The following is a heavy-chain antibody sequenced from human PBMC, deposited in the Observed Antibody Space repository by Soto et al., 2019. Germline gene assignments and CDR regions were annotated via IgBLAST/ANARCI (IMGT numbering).Heavy chain of an antibody. D-gene: IGHD4-17*01. V-gene: IGHV3-21*01. CDR1: GFTFSSYS. CDR2: ISSSSSYI. J-gene: IGHJ4*02. CDR3: ARDLSTVAPGDYFDY. Sequence: VGSLRLSCAASGFTFSSYSMNWVRQAPGKGLEWVSSISSSSSYIYYADSVKGRFTISRDNAKNSLYLQMNSLRAEDTAVYYCARDLSTVAPGDYFDYWGQGTLVTVSS.